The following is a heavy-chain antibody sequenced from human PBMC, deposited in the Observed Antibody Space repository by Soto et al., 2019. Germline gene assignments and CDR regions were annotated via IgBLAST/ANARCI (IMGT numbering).Heavy chain of an antibody. D-gene: IGHD3-22*01. CDR2: IWYDGSNK. Sequence: GGSLRLSCAASGFTFSSYGMHWVRQAPGKGLEWVAVIWYDGSNKYYADSVKGRFTISRDNSKNTLYLQMNSLRAEDTAVYYCAGEQISGYYYDSSGYYDYWGQGTLVTVSS. V-gene: IGHV3-33*01. CDR1: GFTFSSYG. CDR3: AGEQISGYYYDSSGYYDY. J-gene: IGHJ4*02.